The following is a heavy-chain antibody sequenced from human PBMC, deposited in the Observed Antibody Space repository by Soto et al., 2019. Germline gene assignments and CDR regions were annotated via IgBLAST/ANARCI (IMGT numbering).Heavy chain of an antibody. Sequence: QVQLQESGPGLVKPSETLSLTCTVSGGSISSYYWSWIRQPPGKGLEWIGYINYSGSTNYNPSLTSRVTISVDTSKNQFSLKLSSVTAADTAVYYCARRWGPTFDFWGQGTLVTVSS. J-gene: IGHJ4*02. CDR1: GGSISSYY. V-gene: IGHV4-59*01. D-gene: IGHD1-26*01. CDR3: ARRWGPTFDF. CDR2: INYSGST.